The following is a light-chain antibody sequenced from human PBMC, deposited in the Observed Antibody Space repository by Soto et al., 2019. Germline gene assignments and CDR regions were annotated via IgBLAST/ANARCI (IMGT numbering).Light chain of an antibody. CDR1: QSVAKNY. Sequence: DIVLTQSPGTLSVSPGERATLSCRASQSVAKNYVAWYKQAAGQAPRLLIYGASLRATGTPNRFSGGGSATDFTLTIYRLEPEDSAVYFCHQYAVSPQTFGQGTKVEI. J-gene: IGKJ1*01. CDR3: HQYAVSPQT. V-gene: IGKV3-20*01. CDR2: GAS.